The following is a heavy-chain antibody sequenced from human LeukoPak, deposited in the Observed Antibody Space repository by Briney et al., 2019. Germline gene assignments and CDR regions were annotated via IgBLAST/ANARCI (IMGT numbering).Heavy chain of an antibody. V-gene: IGHV3-23*01. CDR3: ARRSGIAVAGTFDY. D-gene: IGHD6-19*01. CDR2: ISGSGDST. Sequence: GGTLRLSCAASGFTFSNYAMRWVRQAPGKGLEWVSGISGSGDSTYYADSVKGRFTISRDNSKNTLYLQMNSLRAEDTAVYYCARRSGIAVAGTFDYWGQGTLVTVSS. J-gene: IGHJ4*02. CDR1: GFTFSNYA.